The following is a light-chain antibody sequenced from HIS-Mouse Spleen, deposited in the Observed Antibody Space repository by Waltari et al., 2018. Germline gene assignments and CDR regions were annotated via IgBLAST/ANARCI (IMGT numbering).Light chain of an antibody. V-gene: IGLV3-21*03. J-gene: IGLJ2*01. CDR3: QVWDSSSDHVV. CDR2: DDS. CDR1: NIGSKS. Sequence: SYVLTQPPSVSVAPGKTARITCGGNNIGSKSVHWYQQTPGQAPVLVVYDDSDRPSGIPERFSGCNSGNTATLTSSRVEAGDEADYYCQVWDSSSDHVVFGGGTKLTVL.